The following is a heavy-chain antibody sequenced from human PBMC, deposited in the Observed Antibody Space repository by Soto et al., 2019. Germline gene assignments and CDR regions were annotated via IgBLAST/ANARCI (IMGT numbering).Heavy chain of an antibody. Sequence: PGGSLRLSCAASGFTFSSYAMSWVRQAPGKGLEWVSAISGSGGSTYYADSVKGRFTISRDNSKNTLYLQMNSLRAEDTAVYYCARVDTAMVKIFDYWGQGTLVTVSA. J-gene: IGHJ4*02. CDR2: ISGSGGST. D-gene: IGHD5-18*01. CDR3: ARVDTAMVKIFDY. CDR1: GFTFSSYA. V-gene: IGHV3-23*01.